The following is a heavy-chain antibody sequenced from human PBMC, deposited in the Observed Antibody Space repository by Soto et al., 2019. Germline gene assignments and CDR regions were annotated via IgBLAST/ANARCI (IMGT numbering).Heavy chain of an antibody. Sequence: ETLSLTCTVSGGSISSSIYYWGWIRQPPGKWLEWIGSIYYSGSTYYNPSLKSRVTISVDTSKNQSSLKLGSVTAADTAVYYCARHLLVRGEGDYYYYYGMDVWGQGTTVTVSS. CDR3: ARHLLVRGEGDYYYYYGMDV. D-gene: IGHD3-10*01. CDR1: GGSISSSIYY. CDR2: IYYSGST. V-gene: IGHV4-39*01. J-gene: IGHJ6*02.